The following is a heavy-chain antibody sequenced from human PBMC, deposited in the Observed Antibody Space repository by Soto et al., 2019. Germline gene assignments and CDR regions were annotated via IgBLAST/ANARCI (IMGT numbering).Heavy chain of an antibody. CDR3: AKEGRCSGGSCYGNWFDP. CDR1: GFTFSTYA. Sequence: GGSLRLSCAASGFTFSTYAMSWVRQAPGKGLEWVSAISGRARRTYYADSVKGRFTISRDDSKNTLYLQMNSLRAEDTAVYYCAKEGRCSGGSCYGNWFDPWGLGTLVTVSS. CDR2: ISGRARRT. J-gene: IGHJ5*02. D-gene: IGHD2-15*01. V-gene: IGHV3-23*01.